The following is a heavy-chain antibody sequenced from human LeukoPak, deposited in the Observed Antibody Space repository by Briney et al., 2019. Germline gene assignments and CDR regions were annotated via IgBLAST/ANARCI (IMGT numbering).Heavy chain of an antibody. D-gene: IGHD6-13*01. Sequence: ASVKVSCKASGGTFSKYTISWVRQRPGQGLEWMGWISAYNGNTNYAQKLQGRVTMTTDTSTSTAYMELRSLRSDDTAVYYCARDRDSSSWYRGYGMDVWGQGTTVTVSS. CDR1: GGTFSKYT. CDR2: ISAYNGNT. J-gene: IGHJ6*02. CDR3: ARDRDSSSWYRGYGMDV. V-gene: IGHV1-18*01.